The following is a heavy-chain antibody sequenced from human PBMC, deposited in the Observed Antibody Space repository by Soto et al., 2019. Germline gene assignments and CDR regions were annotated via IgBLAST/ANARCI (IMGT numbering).Heavy chain of an antibody. CDR2: INHSGST. V-gene: IGHV4-34*01. Sequence: ETLSLTCAVYGGSFSGYYWSWIRQPPGKGLEWIGEINHSGSTNYNPSLKSRVTISVDTSKNQFSLKLSSVTAADTAVYYCAREDYGDYLYYFDYWGQGTLVTVSS. D-gene: IGHD4-17*01. CDR3: AREDYGDYLYYFDY. J-gene: IGHJ4*02. CDR1: GGSFSGYY.